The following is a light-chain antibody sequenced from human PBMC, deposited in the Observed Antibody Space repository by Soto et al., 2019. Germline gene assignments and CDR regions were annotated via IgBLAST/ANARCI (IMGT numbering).Light chain of an antibody. CDR2: DVS. CDR1: SRDVGGYNY. Sequence: QSALTQPRSVSGSPGQSVTISCTGTSRDVGGYNYVSWYQQHPGKAPKLMIYDVSKRPSGVPDRFSGSKSGNTASLTISGLQAEDEADYYCCSYGGSYEFGGGTKLTVL. V-gene: IGLV2-11*01. J-gene: IGLJ2*01. CDR3: CSYGGSYE.